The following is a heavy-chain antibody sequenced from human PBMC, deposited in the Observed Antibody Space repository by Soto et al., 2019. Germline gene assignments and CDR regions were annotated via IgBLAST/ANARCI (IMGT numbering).Heavy chain of an antibody. CDR1: GFTFSSYG. CDR2: IWYDGSNK. J-gene: IGHJ6*02. CDR3: AREYGDPRYYYYYGMDV. Sequence: GGSLRLSCAASGFTFSSYGMHWVRQAPGKGLEWVAVIWYDGSNKYYADSVKGRFTISRDNSKNTLYLQMNSLRAEDTAVYYCAREYGDPRYYYYYGMDVWGQGTTVTVSS. D-gene: IGHD4-17*01. V-gene: IGHV3-33*01.